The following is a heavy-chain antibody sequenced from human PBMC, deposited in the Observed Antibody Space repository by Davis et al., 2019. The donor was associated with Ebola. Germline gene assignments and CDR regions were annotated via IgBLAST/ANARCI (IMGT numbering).Heavy chain of an antibody. J-gene: IGHJ6*02. CDR1: GFTFSSYE. CDR3: ARGGATDYYDSSGYYWYYYYYGMDV. D-gene: IGHD3-22*01. Sequence: GESLKISCAASGFTFSSYEMNWVRQAPGKGLEWVSYISSSGSTIYYADSVKGRFTISRDNAKNSLYLQMNSLRAEDTAVYYCARGGATDYYDSSGYYWYYYYYGMDVWGQGTTVTVSS. CDR2: ISSSGSTI. V-gene: IGHV3-48*03.